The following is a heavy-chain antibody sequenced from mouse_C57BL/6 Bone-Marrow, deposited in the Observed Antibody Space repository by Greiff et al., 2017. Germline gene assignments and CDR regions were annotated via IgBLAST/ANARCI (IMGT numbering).Heavy chain of an antibody. CDR3: ARQVTTVVAPFAY. CDR2: ISSGGSYT. CDR1: GFTFSSYG. Sequence: EVMLVESGGDLVKPGGSLKLSCAASGFTFSSYGMSWVRQTPDKRLEWVATISSGGSYTYYPDRVKGRFTISRDNAKNTLYLQMSSLKSEDTAMYYFARQVTTVVAPFAYWGQGTLVTVSA. J-gene: IGHJ3*01. D-gene: IGHD1-1*01. V-gene: IGHV5-6*01.